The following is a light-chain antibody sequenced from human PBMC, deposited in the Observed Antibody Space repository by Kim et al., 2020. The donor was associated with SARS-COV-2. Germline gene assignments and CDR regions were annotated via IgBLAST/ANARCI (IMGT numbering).Light chain of an antibody. CDR2: DVS. Sequence: DIQMTQSPSSLSASVGDRVTITCRASQSINNWLAWYQQKPGKAPRLLIYDVSSLESGVPSRFSGGGSGTEFTLTISGLQPDDFATYYCQQYNTHWTFGQGTKVDIK. V-gene: IGKV1-5*01. CDR3: QQYNTHWT. CDR1: QSINNW. J-gene: IGKJ1*01.